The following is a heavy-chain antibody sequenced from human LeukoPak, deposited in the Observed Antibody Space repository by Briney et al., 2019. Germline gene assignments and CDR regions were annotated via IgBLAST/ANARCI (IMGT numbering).Heavy chain of an antibody. J-gene: IGHJ6*03. CDR1: GFNVSSNY. V-gene: IGHV3-53*01. Sequence: GGSLRLSCAASGFNVSSNYMSWVRQAPGKGLEWVSLLYSGGSAFHADSVKGRFTISRDNSKNTLYLQLNSLRAEDTAVYYCARGGGGYRYGSYSNFYRTFWGKGPRSPSP. CDR3: ARGGGGYRYGSYSNFYRT. D-gene: IGHD5-18*01. CDR2: LYSGGSA.